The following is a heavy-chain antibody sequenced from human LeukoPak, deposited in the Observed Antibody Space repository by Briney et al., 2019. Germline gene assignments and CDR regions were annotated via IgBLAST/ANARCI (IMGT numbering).Heavy chain of an antibody. D-gene: IGHD3-22*01. J-gene: IGHJ5*02. V-gene: IGHV3-53*01. CDR2: IYSGGST. CDR3: ARDTYYDSSGYPSWFDP. CDR1: GFTVSSNY. Sequence: PGGSLRLSCAASGFTVSSNYMSWVRQAPGKGLEWVSVIYSGGSTYYADSVKGRFTISRDSSKNTLYLQMNSLRAEDTAVYYCARDTYYDSSGYPSWFDPWGQGTLVTVSS.